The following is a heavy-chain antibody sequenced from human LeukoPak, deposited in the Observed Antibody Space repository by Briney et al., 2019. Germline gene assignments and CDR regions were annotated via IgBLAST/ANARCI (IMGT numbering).Heavy chain of an antibody. CDR3: AKGSWLDY. CDR1: GFTFSIYA. D-gene: IGHD3-10*01. CDR2: IGGSDDST. V-gene: IGHV3-23*01. J-gene: IGHJ4*02. Sequence: GGSLRLSCAASGFTFSIYAMSWVRQAPGKGLEWVSVIGGSDDSTYYADSVQGRFTISRDNSKNTLYLQMNTLRAEDTAVYYCAKGSWLDYWGQGTLVTVSS.